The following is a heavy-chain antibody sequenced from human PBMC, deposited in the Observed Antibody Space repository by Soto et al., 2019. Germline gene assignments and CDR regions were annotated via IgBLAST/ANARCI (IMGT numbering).Heavy chain of an antibody. CDR1: GGSISSYY. CDR2: IYYSGST. V-gene: IGHV4-59*08. J-gene: IGHJ5*02. Sequence: SDTLSLTCTVSGGSISSYYWSWIRQPPGKGLEWIGYIYYSGSTNYNPSLKSRVTISVDTSKNQFSLKLSSVTAADTAVYYCARASTVTTRGSRNNWFDPWGKGTLVTVSS. D-gene: IGHD4-17*01. CDR3: ARASTVTTRGSRNNWFDP.